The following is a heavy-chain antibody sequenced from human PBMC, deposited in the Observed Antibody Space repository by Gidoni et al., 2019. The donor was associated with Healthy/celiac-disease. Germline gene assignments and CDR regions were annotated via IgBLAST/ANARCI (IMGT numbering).Heavy chain of an antibody. J-gene: IGHJ4*02. CDR3: AKARIAARRTFYFDY. D-gene: IGHD6-6*01. Sequence: QVQLVESGGGVVQPGRSLRLPCAASGFTFSSYGMHWVRQAPGKGLEWVAVISYDGSNKYYADSVKGRFTISRDNSKNTLYLQMNSLRAEDTAVYYCAKARIAARRTFYFDYWGQGTLVTVSS. CDR1: GFTFSSYG. V-gene: IGHV3-30*18. CDR2: ISYDGSNK.